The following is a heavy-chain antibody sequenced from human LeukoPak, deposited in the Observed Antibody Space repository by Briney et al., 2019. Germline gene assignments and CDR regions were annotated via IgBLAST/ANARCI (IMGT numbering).Heavy chain of an antibody. CDR3: ARRRYYDSSGYYSFDY. D-gene: IGHD3-22*01. CDR1: GGSISSYY. CDR2: IYYNGST. Sequence: LETLSLTCTVSGGSISSYYWSWIRQPPGKGLEWIGYIYYNGSTNYNPSLKSRVTISVDTSKNQLSLKLSSVTAADTAVYYCARRRYYDSSGYYSFDYWGQGTLVPVSS. V-gene: IGHV4-59*08. J-gene: IGHJ4*02.